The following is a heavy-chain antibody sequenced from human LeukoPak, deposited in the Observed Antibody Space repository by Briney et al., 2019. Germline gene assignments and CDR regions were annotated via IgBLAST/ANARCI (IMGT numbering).Heavy chain of an antibody. Sequence: ASVKVSCKASGYTFTSYYMHWVRQAPGQGLEWMGIINPSGGSTSYAQKFQGRVTITADESTSTAYMELSSLRSEDTAVYYCARAHPDCSGGSCYRGAYNWFDPWGQGTLVTVSS. CDR1: GYTFTSYY. J-gene: IGHJ5*02. V-gene: IGHV1-46*01. CDR3: ARAHPDCSGGSCYRGAYNWFDP. D-gene: IGHD2-15*01. CDR2: INPSGGST.